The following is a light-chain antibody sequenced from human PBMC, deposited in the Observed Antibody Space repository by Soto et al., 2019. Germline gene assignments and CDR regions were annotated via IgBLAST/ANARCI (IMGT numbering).Light chain of an antibody. CDR3: QQYNNWPPVT. Sequence: EIVLTQSPDTLSLSPGERATLSCRASQRITSAFLAWYQQKPGQAPRLLIYGASTRATGIPARFSGSGSGTEFTLTISSLQSEDFAVYYCQQYNNWPPVTFGQGTKV. CDR2: GAS. J-gene: IGKJ1*01. V-gene: IGKV3D-15*01. CDR1: QRITSA.